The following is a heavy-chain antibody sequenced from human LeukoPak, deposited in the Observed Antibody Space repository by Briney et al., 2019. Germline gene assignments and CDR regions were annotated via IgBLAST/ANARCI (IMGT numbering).Heavy chain of an antibody. J-gene: IGHJ6*02. CDR2: IKQDGSEK. D-gene: IGHD6-13*01. CDR3: ARDATYSSSWYGGAYYYGMDV. V-gene: IGHV3-7*01. Sequence: PGGSLRLSCAASGFTFSSYWMSWVRQAPGKGLEWVASIKQDGSEKYYVDSVKGRFTISRDNAKNSLYLQMNSLRAEDTAVYYCARDATYSSSWYGGAYYYGMDVWGQGTTVTVSS. CDR1: GFTFSSYW.